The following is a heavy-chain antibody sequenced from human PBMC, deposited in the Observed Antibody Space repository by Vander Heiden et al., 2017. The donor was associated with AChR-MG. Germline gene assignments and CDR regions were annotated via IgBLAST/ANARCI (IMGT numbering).Heavy chain of an antibody. V-gene: IGHV4-38-2*01. D-gene: IGHD6-19*01. Sequence: QVQLQESGPGLAKPSDTLSLTCAASGYSISSGYYWGWIRQPPGKGLEWIGSIYHSGSTYYNPSLKSRVTISVDTSKNQFSLKLSSVTAADTAVYYCALNTISSGWYYFDYWGQGTLVTVSS. CDR2: IYHSGST. CDR1: GYSISSGYY. CDR3: ALNTISSGWYYFDY. J-gene: IGHJ4*02.